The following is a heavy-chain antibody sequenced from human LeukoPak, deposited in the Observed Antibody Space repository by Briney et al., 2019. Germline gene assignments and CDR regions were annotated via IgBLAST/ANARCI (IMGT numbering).Heavy chain of an antibody. CDR1: GYTFTGYY. CDR3: AKAKEGVAELGVLSFDN. CDR2: INTNSGGT. V-gene: IGHV1-2*02. J-gene: IGHJ4*02. D-gene: IGHD3-10*01. Sequence: GASVKVSCTASGYTFTGYYMHWVRRAPGQGLEWMGWINTNSGGTTYGHQLQGRVTMTRETSIRTAYMELSRLRSDDTAVSYYAKAKEGVAELGVLSFDNWGQGTLVTVSS.